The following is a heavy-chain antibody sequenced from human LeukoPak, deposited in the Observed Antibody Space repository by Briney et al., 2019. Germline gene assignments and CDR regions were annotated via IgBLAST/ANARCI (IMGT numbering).Heavy chain of an antibody. CDR3: ARARRRYSYGEYFQH. J-gene: IGHJ1*01. D-gene: IGHD5-18*01. CDR1: GGSISSGGYY. Sequence: SQTLSLTCTVSGGSISSGGYYWSWIRQHPGKGLEWIGYIYYSGSTYYNPSLKSRVTISVDTSKNQFSLKLSSVTAADTAVYYCARARRRYSYGEYFQHWGQAPWSPSPQ. CDR2: IYYSGST. V-gene: IGHV4-31*03.